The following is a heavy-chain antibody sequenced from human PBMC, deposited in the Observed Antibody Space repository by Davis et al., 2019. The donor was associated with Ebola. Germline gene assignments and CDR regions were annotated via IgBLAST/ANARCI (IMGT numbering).Heavy chain of an antibody. CDR2: ISSSSSYT. CDR1: GFTFSDYY. Sequence: GESLKISCAASGFTFSDYYMSWIRQAPGKGLEWVSYISSSSSYTNYADSVKGRFTISRDNAKNSLYLQMNSLRAEDTAVYYCAREYEAARFDYWGQGTLVTVSS. J-gene: IGHJ4*02. D-gene: IGHD2-15*01. V-gene: IGHV3-11*06. CDR3: AREYEAARFDY.